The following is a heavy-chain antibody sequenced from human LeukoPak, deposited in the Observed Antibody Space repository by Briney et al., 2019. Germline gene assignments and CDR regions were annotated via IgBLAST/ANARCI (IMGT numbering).Heavy chain of an antibody. CDR2: INPNSGGT. V-gene: IGHV1-2*02. J-gene: IGHJ4*02. D-gene: IGHD3-22*01. CDR3: ARDLSRGSGYFGTY. CDR1: GYTFTGYY. Sequence: ASVKVSCKASGYTFTGYYMHWVRQAPGQGLEWMGWINPNSGGTNYAQKFQGRVTMTRDTSISTAYMELSRLRSDDTAVYYCARDLSRGSGYFGTYWGQGTLVTVSS.